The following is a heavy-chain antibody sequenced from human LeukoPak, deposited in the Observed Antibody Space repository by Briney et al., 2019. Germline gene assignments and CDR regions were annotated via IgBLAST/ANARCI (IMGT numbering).Heavy chain of an antibody. D-gene: IGHD3-10*01. CDR3: ASLLMETPGELYNWFDP. J-gene: IGHJ5*02. CDR2: INPNSGGT. V-gene: IGHV1-2*02. CDR1: GYTFTGYY. Sequence: AASVKVSCKASGYTFTGYYMHWVRQAPGQGLEWMGWINPNSGGTNYAQKFQGRGTMTRDTSISTAYMELSRLRSDGTAVYYCASLLMETPGELYNWFDPWGQGTLVTVSS.